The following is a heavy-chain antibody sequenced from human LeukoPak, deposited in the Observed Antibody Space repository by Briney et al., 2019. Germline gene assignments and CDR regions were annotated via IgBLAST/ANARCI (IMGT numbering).Heavy chain of an antibody. Sequence: ASVKVSCKASGYMFIKYGISWVRQAPGQGLEWVGWISPYNGNTNYPQKFQGRVTMTTDTSTSTAYMELRSLRSDDTAVYYCARGGVYSSGWYSPPDYWGQGTLVTVSS. CDR3: ARGGVYSSGWYSPPDY. D-gene: IGHD6-19*01. CDR1: GYMFIKYG. J-gene: IGHJ4*02. CDR2: ISPYNGNT. V-gene: IGHV1-18*01.